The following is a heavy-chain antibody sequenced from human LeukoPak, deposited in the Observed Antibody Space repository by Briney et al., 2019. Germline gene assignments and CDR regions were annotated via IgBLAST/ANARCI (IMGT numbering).Heavy chain of an antibody. D-gene: IGHD6-19*01. CDR3: ASNAVAGTVDY. CDR2: IYYSGST. J-gene: IGHJ4*02. Sequence: SETLSLTCTVSGGSISSSSYYWGWIRQPPGKGLEWIGRIYYSGSTYYNPSLKSRVTISVDTSKNQFSLKLSSVTAADTAVYYCASNAVAGTVDYWGQGTLVTVSS. V-gene: IGHV4-39*01. CDR1: GGSISSSSYY.